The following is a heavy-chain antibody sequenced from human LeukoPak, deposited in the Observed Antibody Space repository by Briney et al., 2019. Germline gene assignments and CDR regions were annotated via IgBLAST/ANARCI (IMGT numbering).Heavy chain of an antibody. V-gene: IGHV3-23*01. CDR3: AKGLLITILGSLDY. J-gene: IGHJ4*02. CDR2: ITGSGRTT. Sequence: PGGSLRLSCAASGLTFNNYAMSWVRQASGKGLEWVSGITGSGRTTYYADSVKGRFTISRDNSKNSLYLQINSLRAEDTAVYYCAKGLLITILGSLDYWGQGTLVTVSS. D-gene: IGHD3-3*01. CDR1: GLTFNNYA.